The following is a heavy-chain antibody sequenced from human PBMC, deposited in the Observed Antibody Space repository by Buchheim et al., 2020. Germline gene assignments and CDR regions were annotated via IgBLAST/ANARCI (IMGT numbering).Heavy chain of an antibody. J-gene: IGHJ4*02. CDR3: ARGYNYVRGSYRYFDY. CDR2: IYYSGTT. D-gene: IGHD3-16*02. V-gene: IGHV4-30-4*01. Sequence: QVQLQESGPGLVKPSQTLSLTCTVFGASISTGDYYWSWIRQPPGKGLEWIGYIYYSGTTYYNPSLKSRVTISVDTSKNEFSLKLSSVTAADTAVYYCARGYNYVRGSYRYFDYWGQGTL. CDR1: GASISTGDYY.